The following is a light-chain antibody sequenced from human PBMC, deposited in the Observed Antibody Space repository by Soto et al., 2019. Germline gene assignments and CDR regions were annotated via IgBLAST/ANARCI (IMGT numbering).Light chain of an antibody. J-gene: IGKJ4*01. Sequence: EIVLTQSPGTLSLSPGERATLSCRASQSLTSNYLAWYQQKPGQAPSLLIYGASSRATGIPDRFSGSGSGTDFTLTISRLEPDDFAVYYCQQGSIFGGGTKVESK. CDR1: QSLTSNY. V-gene: IGKV3-20*01. CDR2: GAS. CDR3: QQGSI.